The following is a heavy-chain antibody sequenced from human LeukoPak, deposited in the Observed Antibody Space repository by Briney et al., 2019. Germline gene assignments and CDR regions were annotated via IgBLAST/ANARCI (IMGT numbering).Heavy chain of an antibody. D-gene: IGHD1-26*01. V-gene: IGHV4-59*08. CDR2: VFYNGRT. J-gene: IGHJ4*02. Sequence: PSETLSLTCAVYGGSFSGYYWVWIRQPPGKGLEWIGYVFYNGRTSYNPSLKSRVTISADTSKNRFSLKMNSVTAADTAVYYCASGNYYQDYWGQGTVVTVSP. CDR3: ASGNYYQDY. CDR1: GGSFSGYY.